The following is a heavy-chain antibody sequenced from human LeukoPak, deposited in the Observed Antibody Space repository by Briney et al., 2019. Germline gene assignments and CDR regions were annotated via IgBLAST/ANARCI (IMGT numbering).Heavy chain of an antibody. V-gene: IGHV3-30*18. Sequence: GGSLRLSCAASGFTFSSYGMHWVRQAPGKGLEWVAVISHDGSRKQYADSVKGRFTISRDNSKNTLYLQMNSLRAEDTAVYYCAKGAVGATTNFYYTIDVWGQGTTVTVSS. D-gene: IGHD1-26*01. J-gene: IGHJ6*02. CDR2: ISHDGSRK. CDR3: AKGAVGATTNFYYTIDV. CDR1: GFTFSSYG.